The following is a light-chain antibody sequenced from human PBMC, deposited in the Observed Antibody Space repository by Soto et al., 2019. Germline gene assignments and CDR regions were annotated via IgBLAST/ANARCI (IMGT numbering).Light chain of an antibody. J-gene: IGKJ4*01. CDR1: QSVRSSY. Sequence: EIVLTQSPGTLSLSPGERATLCCRASQSVRSSYLAWYQFKPGQAPRLLIYGASSSATGIPDRFSGSGSGTDFTLTISRLEPEDIAVYYCQQYGNSPLTFGGGTKVEI. CDR3: QQYGNSPLT. CDR2: GAS. V-gene: IGKV3-20*01.